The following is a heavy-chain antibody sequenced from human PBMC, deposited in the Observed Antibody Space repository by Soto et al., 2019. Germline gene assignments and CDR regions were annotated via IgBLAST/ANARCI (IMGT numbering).Heavy chain of an antibody. CDR2: IYYSGST. Sequence: TLSLTCTVSGDSISSGGYYWSWIRQHPGKGLEWIGYIYYSGSTYYNPSLKSRVTISVDTSKNQFSLKLSSVTAADTAVYYCAREDYGDYVGDAFDIWGQGTMVTVSS. CDR3: AREDYGDYVGDAFDI. V-gene: IGHV4-31*03. D-gene: IGHD4-17*01. CDR1: GDSISSGGYY. J-gene: IGHJ3*02.